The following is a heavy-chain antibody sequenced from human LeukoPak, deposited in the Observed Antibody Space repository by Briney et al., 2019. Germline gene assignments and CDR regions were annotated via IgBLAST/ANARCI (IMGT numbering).Heavy chain of an antibody. D-gene: IGHD2-2*01. Sequence: SVKFSCKACRGTFSSYSISWVRQATGQALDCIGAIIPIFATSNYAQKFQGRVTITADKSTSTAYMELSSLRSEDTAVYYCARAEDIVVVPATIRKNGVDDHYYYGMDVWGKGTTVTVSS. J-gene: IGHJ6*04. V-gene: IGHV1-69*06. CDR1: RGTFSSYS. CDR3: ARAEDIVVVPATIRKNGVDDHYYYGMDV. CDR2: IIPIFATS.